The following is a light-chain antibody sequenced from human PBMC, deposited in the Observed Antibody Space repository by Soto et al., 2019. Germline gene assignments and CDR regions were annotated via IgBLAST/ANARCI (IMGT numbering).Light chain of an antibody. CDR1: QSVSSSH. CDR2: DAS. V-gene: IGKV3D-20*01. CDR3: QQYGSSPLT. J-gene: IGKJ4*01. Sequence: EIVLTQSPATLSLSPGERATLSCGASQSVSSSHLAWYQQKSGLAPRLLIYDASSRVTGIPDRFSGSGSGTDFTLTISRLEPEDFAVYYCQQYGSSPLTFGGGTKLEIK.